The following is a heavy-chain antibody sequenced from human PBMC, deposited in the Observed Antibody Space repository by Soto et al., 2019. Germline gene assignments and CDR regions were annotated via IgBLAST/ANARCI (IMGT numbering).Heavy chain of an antibody. J-gene: IGHJ3*02. V-gene: IGHV4-31*03. CDR3: ARTGAIDYDFWSGYRNAFDI. CDR1: GGSISSGGYY. D-gene: IGHD3-3*01. CDR2: IYYSGST. Sequence: SETLSLTCTVSGGSISSGGYYWSWIRQHPGKGLEWIGYIYYSGSTYYNPSLKSRVTISVDTSKNQFSLKLSSVTAADTAVYYCARTGAIDYDFWSGYRNAFDIWGQGTMVTVSS.